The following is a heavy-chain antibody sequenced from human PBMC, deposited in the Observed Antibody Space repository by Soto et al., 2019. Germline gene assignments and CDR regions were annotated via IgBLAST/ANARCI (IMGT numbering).Heavy chain of an antibody. D-gene: IGHD2-8*01. J-gene: IGHJ6*02. V-gene: IGHV3-21*01. CDR1: GFTFSGYS. Sequence: EVQLVESGGGLVKPGGSLRLSCVASGFTFSGYSRNWVRQAPGKGLEWVSYISGPSIYIYYADSVKGLFTISRDNAKSAVYLQMNSLRAEDTAVYYCARGFRNGFNVWGQGTTVSVSS. CDR3: ARGFRNGFNV. CDR2: ISGPSIYI.